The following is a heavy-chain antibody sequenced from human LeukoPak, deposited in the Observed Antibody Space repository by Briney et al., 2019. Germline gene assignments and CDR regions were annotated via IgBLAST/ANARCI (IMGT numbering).Heavy chain of an antibody. J-gene: IGHJ3*02. Sequence: GGSLRLSCAASGFTFSSYWMHWVRQAPGKGLVWVSRISSDGSSTSYADSVKGRFTISRDNAKNTLYLQMNSLRAEDTAVYYCARDVGATDAFDIWGQGTMVTVSS. CDR3: ARDVGATDAFDI. CDR2: ISSDGSST. CDR1: GFTFSSYW. V-gene: IGHV3-74*01. D-gene: IGHD1-26*01.